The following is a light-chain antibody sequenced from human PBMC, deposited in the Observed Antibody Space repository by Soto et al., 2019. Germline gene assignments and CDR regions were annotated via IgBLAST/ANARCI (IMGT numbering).Light chain of an antibody. CDR3: AAWDTSLSAGV. CDR1: SSNIGSDF. V-gene: IGLV1-51*02. CDR2: ENN. J-gene: IGLJ3*02. Sequence: QSVLTQPPSVSAAPGQKVTISCSGSSSNIGSDFVSWYQQLPGTAPQLLIYENNKRPSGIPDRFSGSKSATSATLGITGLQTGDEADYYCAAWDTSLSAGVFGRGTKVTVL.